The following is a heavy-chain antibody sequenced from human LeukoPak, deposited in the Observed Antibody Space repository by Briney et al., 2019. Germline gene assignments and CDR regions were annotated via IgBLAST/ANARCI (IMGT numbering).Heavy chain of an antibody. D-gene: IGHD2-15*01. V-gene: IGHV3-23*01. CDR3: AKIGMDYIVVVVAATMGGFDY. J-gene: IGHJ4*02. CDR2: ISGSGGST. Sequence: PGGSLRLSCAASGFTFSSYSMNWVRQAPGKGLEWVSAISGSGGSTYYADSVKGRFTISRDNSKNTLYLQMNSLRAEDTTVYYCAKIGMDYIVVVVAATMGGFDYWGQGTLVTVSS. CDR1: GFTFSSYS.